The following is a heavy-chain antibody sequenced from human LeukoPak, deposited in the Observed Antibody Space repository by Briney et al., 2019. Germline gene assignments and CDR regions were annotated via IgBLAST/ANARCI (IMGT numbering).Heavy chain of an antibody. CDR3: ARDGIPLTGSFYGMDV. CDR2: IKQDGSEK. D-gene: IGHD3-9*01. Sequence: GGSLRLSCAASGFTFSSHWMSWVRQAPGKGLEWVANIKQDGSEKYYVDSVKGRFTISRDNAMNSLYLQINSLRAEDTAVYYCARDGIPLTGSFYGMDVLGQGTTVTVSS. V-gene: IGHV3-7*01. J-gene: IGHJ6*02. CDR1: GFTFSSHW.